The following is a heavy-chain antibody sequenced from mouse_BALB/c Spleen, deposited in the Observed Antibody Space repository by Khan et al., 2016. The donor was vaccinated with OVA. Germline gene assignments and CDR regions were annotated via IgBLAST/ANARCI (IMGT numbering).Heavy chain of an antibody. V-gene: IGHV2-6-1*01. CDR2: IWSDGST. J-gene: IGHJ4*01. D-gene: IGHD2-10*01. Sequence: VQLQESGPGLVAPSQSLSITCTISGFSLTDYGVHWVRQPPGKGLEWLVVIWSDGSTTYNSALKSRLIIIKDNSKSQIFLKMNSLQTDDTAMNYCARQPYYHYYIMDYGGQGTSVTVSS. CDR1: GFSLTDYG. CDR3: ARQPYYHYYIMDY.